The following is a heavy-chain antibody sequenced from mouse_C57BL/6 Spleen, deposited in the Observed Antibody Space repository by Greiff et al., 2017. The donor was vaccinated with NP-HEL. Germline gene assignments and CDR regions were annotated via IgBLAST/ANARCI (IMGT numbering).Heavy chain of an antibody. CDR3: AREGSYYGDYYAMGY. CDR2: ISDGGSYT. V-gene: IGHV5-4*01. D-gene: IGHD2-13*01. Sequence: EVKVEESGGGLVKPGGSLKLSCAASGFTFSSYAMSWVRQTPEKRLEWVATISDGGSYTYYPDNVKGRFTISRDNAKNNLYLQMSHLKSEDTAMYYCAREGSYYGDYYAMGYWGQGASVTVSS. J-gene: IGHJ4*01. CDR1: GFTFSSYA.